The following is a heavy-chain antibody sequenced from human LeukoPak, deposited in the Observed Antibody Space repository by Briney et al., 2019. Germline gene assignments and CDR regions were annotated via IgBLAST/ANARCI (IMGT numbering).Heavy chain of an antibody. V-gene: IGHV4-59*11. CDR2: IYGSGST. CDR3: ASASSLDY. Sequence: SETLSLTCTVSGDSLSSHYWSWIRQPPGKGLEWIGYIYGSGSTHYDPSLRSRVTISEDTSKNQFSLKLTSVTAADTAVYYCASASSLDYWGQGTLVTVSS. J-gene: IGHJ4*02. D-gene: IGHD6-6*01. CDR1: GDSLSSHY.